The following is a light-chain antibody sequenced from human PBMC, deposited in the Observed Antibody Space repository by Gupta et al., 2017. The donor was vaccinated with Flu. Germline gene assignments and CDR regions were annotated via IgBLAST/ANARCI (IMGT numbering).Light chain of an antibody. CDR3: AAWDDSLSGL. CDR2: RNN. CDR1: SSNIGSNY. V-gene: IGLV1-47*01. J-gene: IGLJ2*01. Sequence: QSVLTQPPSASGTPGQRVTISCSGSSSNIGSNYVYWYQQLPGTAPKLLIYRNNQRPSGVPDRFSGSKSGTSASLAISGLRSEDEAYYYCAAWDDSLSGLFGGGTKLTVL.